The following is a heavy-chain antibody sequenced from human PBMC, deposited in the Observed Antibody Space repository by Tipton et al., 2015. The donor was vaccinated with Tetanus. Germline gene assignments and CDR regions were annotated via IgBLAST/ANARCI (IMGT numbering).Heavy chain of an antibody. V-gene: IGHV3-33*01. CDR3: AREADCSGGSCFSGDFDN. D-gene: IGHD2-15*01. Sequence: CAASGFIFSSYGIHWVRQAPGKGLEWVAVSWYDGTDKYYADSVKGRFTISRDNSKITLYLQMNSLRAEDTAVYYCAREADCSGGSCFSGDFDNWGQGTQVTVSS. J-gene: IGHJ4*02. CDR2: SWYDGTDK. CDR1: GFIFSSYG.